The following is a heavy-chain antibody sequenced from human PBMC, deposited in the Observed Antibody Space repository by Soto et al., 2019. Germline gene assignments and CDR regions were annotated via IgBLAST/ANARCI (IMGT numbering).Heavy chain of an antibody. CDR2: INPNSGGT. D-gene: IGHD3-10*01. J-gene: IGHJ5*02. V-gene: IGHV1-2*02. CDR3: ARVEYYGSGINWFDP. Sequence: GASVKVSCKASGYTFTGYYMHWVRQAPGQGLEWMGWINPNSGGTNYAQKFQGRVTMTRDTSISTAYMELSRLRSDGTAVYYCARVEYYGSGINWFDPWGQGTLVTVSS. CDR1: GYTFTGYY.